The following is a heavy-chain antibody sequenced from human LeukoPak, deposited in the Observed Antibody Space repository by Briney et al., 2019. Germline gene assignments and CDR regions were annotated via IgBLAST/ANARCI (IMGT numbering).Heavy chain of an antibody. CDR2: IIPIFGTA. V-gene: IGHV1-69*05. CDR1: GGTFSSYA. J-gene: IGHJ5*02. D-gene: IGHD2-21*01. Sequence: SVKVSCKASGGTFSSYAISWVRQAPGQGLEWMGGIIPIFGTANYAQKFQGRVTITTDESTSTAYMELSSLRSEDTAVYYCARPSYCVADNCGYWLDPWGPGTLVTVSS. CDR3: ARPSYCVADNCGYWLDP.